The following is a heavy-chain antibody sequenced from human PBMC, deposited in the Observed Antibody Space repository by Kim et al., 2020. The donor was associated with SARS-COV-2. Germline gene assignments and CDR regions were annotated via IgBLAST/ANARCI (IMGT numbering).Heavy chain of an antibody. J-gene: IGHJ6*02. V-gene: IGHV3-9*01. D-gene: IGHD2-21*01. CDR3: TRDVLAGGADV. Sequence: GYADSVKGRFKISRDKDKNFLYLQMNSLRPEDTALYYCTRDVLAGGADVWGQGTAVIVSS.